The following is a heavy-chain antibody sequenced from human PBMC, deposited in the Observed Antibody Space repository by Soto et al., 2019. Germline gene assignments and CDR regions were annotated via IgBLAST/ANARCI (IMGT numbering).Heavy chain of an antibody. CDR3: ALMVYYAMSGHAYFDH. J-gene: IGHJ4*02. CDR1: GYTFSDYN. CDR2: INPKSGVT. Sequence: QVRLLQSGAEVKKAGASVKVSCKAAGYTFSDYNIHWVRQAPGHVHEWMGWINPKSGVTKYAPKVQGWVHMTRDMSTSKAHMDLSRLKSDDTAVDYCALMVYYAMSGHAYFDHWGQGNLVTVS. V-gene: IGHV1-2*04. D-gene: IGHD3-16*01.